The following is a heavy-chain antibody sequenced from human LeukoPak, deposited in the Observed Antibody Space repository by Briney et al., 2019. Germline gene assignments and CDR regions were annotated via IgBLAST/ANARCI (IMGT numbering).Heavy chain of an antibody. D-gene: IGHD6-13*01. Sequence: GGSLRLSCTASGFTFGDYAMSWFRRAPGKGLEWVGFIRSKAYGGTTEYAASVKGRFTISRDDSKSIAYLQMNSLKTEDTAVYYCTRVPSRRGYYFDYWGQGTLVTVSS. CDR3: TRVPSRRGYYFDY. CDR1: GFTFGDYA. J-gene: IGHJ4*02. CDR2: IRSKAYGGTT. V-gene: IGHV3-49*03.